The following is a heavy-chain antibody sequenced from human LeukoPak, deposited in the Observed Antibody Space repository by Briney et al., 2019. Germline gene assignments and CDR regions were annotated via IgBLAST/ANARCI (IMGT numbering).Heavy chain of an antibody. V-gene: IGHV4-38-2*02. CDR2: IYHSGST. CDR1: GYSISSGYY. CDR3: ARDFLAGSGYYYGSGSYAFDI. Sequence: PSETLSLTCAVSGYSISSGYYWGWIRQPPGKGLEWIGSIYHSGSTYYNPSLKSRVTISVDTSKNQFSLKLSSVTAADTAVYYCARDFLAGSGYYYGSGSYAFDIWGQGTMVTVSS. D-gene: IGHD3-10*01. J-gene: IGHJ3*02.